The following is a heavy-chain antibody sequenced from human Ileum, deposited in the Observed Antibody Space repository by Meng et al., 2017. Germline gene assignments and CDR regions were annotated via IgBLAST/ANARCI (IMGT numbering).Heavy chain of an antibody. CDR1: GFTFSSHW. D-gene: IGHD5-12*01. Sequence: VQLVSSGGGLVQPGGSLRLSCAASGFTFSSHWMHWVRQAPGKGLEWVSRIRPDGSTTAFADSVEGRFTISRDNAKNTLYLQLNSLRGEDTAVYYCTRDFDSGYGLWGQGTLVTVSS. J-gene: IGHJ4*02. V-gene: IGHV3-74*01. CDR3: TRDFDSGYGL. CDR2: IRPDGSTT.